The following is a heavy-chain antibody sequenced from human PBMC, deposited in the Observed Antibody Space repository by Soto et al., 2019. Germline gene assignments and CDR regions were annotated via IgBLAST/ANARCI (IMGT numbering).Heavy chain of an antibody. CDR3: APHRGYSYGEFDY. D-gene: IGHD5-18*01. Sequence: PGGSLRLSCAASGFTFSSYSMNWVRQAPGKGLEWVSSISSSSSYIYYADSVKGRFTISRDNAKNSLYLQMNSLRAEDTAVYYCAPHRGYSYGEFDYWGQGTLVTVSS. CDR1: GFTFSSYS. CDR2: ISSSSSYI. V-gene: IGHV3-21*01. J-gene: IGHJ4*02.